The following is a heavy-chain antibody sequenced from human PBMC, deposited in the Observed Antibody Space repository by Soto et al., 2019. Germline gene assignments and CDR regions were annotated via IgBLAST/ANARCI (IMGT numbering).Heavy chain of an antibody. Sequence: QVHLVQSGAEVKKPGASVKVSCKASGYTFTSYDISWVRQATGQGLEWMGWMNPNNGNTDYAPKFQGRVTMTMNTSIGKAYMELSKLRSEDTAVYYLSGRPRNYYAFASYSYFRPWGQGTLVTVSS. V-gene: IGHV1-8*01. CDR1: GYTFTSYD. D-gene: IGHD3-10*01. J-gene: IGHJ1*01. CDR2: MNPNNGNT. CDR3: SGRPRNYYAFASYSYFRP.